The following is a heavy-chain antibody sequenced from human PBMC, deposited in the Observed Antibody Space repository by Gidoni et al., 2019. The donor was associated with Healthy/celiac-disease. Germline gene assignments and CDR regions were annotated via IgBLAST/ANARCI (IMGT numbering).Heavy chain of an antibody. Sequence: EVQLVQSGAEVKKPGESLKISCKGSGYSFTRYWIGWVRQMPGKGLEWMGIIYPGDSDTRYSPSFQGQVTISADKSISTAYLQWSSLKASDTAMYYCARHVPGRDGYIDMPGFDYWGQGTLVTVSS. CDR3: ARHVPGRDGYIDMPGFDY. V-gene: IGHV5-51*01. D-gene: IGHD5-12*01. CDR2: IYPGDSDT. CDR1: GYSFTRYW. J-gene: IGHJ4*02.